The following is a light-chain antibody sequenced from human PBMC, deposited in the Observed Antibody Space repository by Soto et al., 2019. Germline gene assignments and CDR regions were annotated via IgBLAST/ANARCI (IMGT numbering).Light chain of an antibody. J-gene: IGLJ1*01. CDR3: SSYTTSSSYV. CDR2: EVS. CDR1: SSDVGSYDY. V-gene: IGLV2-14*01. Sequence: QSVLIQPPSVSGSPGQSVTISCTGTSSDVGSYDYVSWYQQHPGTVPKPIIFEVSSRPAWISNRFSASKSGNTASLTISGLQAEDEADYYCSSYTTSSSYVFGTGTKVTVL.